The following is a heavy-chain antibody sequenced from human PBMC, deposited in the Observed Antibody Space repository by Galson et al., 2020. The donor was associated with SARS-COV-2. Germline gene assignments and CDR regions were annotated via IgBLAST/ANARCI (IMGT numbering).Heavy chain of an antibody. J-gene: IGHJ4*02. V-gene: IGHV3-30*18. CDR1: GFTFSSYG. CDR3: AKDLKIVVVPAAPGIDY. CDR2: ISYDGSNK. Sequence: GGSLRLSCAASGFTFSSYGMHWVRQAPGKGLEWVAVISYDGSNKYYADSVKGRFTISRDNSKNTLYLQMNSLRAEDTAVYYCAKDLKIVVVPAAPGIDYWGQGTLVTVSS. D-gene: IGHD2-2*01.